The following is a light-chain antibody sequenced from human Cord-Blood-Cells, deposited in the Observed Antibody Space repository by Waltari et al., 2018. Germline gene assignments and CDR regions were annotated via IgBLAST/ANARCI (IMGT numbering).Light chain of an antibody. CDR3: SSYTSSSTYV. CDR2: DVS. J-gene: IGLJ1*01. V-gene: IGLV2-14*01. CDR1: SSDVGGYNY. Sequence: QSALTQPASVSGSPGPSITLSCTGTSSDVGGYNYVFRYQQHPGQAPKLMIYDVSKPPSGVSNRFSGSKSGNTASLTISGLQAEDEADYYCSSYTSSSTYVFGTGTKVTVL.